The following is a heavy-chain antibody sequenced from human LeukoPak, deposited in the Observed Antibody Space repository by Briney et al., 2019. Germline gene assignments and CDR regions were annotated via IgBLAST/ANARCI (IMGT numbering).Heavy chain of an antibody. CDR3: ARHWLRAVHYYDSSGYYGGIDY. J-gene: IGHJ4*02. V-gene: IGHV4-34*01. Sequence: SETLSLTCAVYGGSFSGYYWSWIRQPPGKGLEWIGEINHSGSTNYNPSLKSRVTISVDTSKNQFSLKLSSVTAADTAVYYCARHWLRAVHYYDSSGYYGGIDYWGQGTLVTVSS. CDR2: INHSGST. D-gene: IGHD3-22*01. CDR1: GGSFSGYY.